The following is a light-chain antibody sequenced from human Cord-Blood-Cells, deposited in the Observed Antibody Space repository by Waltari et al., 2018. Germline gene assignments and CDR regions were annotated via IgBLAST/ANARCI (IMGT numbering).Light chain of an antibody. CDR1: QSVSSY. CDR2: DAS. J-gene: IGKJ4*01. V-gene: IGKV3-11*01. Sequence: EIVLPQSPATLSLSPGERDTLSRRASQSVSSYLAWYQQKPGQAPRLLIYDASNRATSIPARFSVSGSETGFTLTISSLDPEDFSVYYCQQRSIWPPLTGGGGTKVGIK. CDR3: QQRSIWPPLT.